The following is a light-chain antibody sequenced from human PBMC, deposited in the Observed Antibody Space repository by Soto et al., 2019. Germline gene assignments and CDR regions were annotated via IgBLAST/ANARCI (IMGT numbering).Light chain of an antibody. J-gene: IGKJ2*01. Sequence: EIVLTQSPGTLSLSPGERATLSCRASQSVSSSYLAWYQQKPGQAPRLLIYGASSRATGIPDRFSGSGSGTAFTLTISRLEPEDFAVYYCQQYGSSPNTFGQGPKLEIK. CDR3: QQYGSSPNT. V-gene: IGKV3-20*01. CDR1: QSVSSSY. CDR2: GAS.